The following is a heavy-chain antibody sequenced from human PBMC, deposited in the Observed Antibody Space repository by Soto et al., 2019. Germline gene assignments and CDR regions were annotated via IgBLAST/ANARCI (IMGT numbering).Heavy chain of an antibody. CDR3: ARRAVRAVADVYYFDY. D-gene: IGHD6-19*01. J-gene: IGHJ4*02. CDR2: IYYSGST. CDR1: GGSISSGGYY. Sequence: SDILSLTCTVSGGSISSGGYYWSWIRQHPGKGLEWIGYIYYSGSTYYNPSLKSRVTISVDTSKNQFSLKLSSVTAADTAVYYCARRAVRAVADVYYFDYWGQGTLVTVSS. V-gene: IGHV4-31*03.